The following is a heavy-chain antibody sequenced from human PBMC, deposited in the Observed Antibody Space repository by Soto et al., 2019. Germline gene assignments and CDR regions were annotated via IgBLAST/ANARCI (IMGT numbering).Heavy chain of an antibody. V-gene: IGHV4-59*08. CDR3: ARHSVAGADDASDI. Sequence: QVQLQESGPGLVKPSEILSLTWTVSDGSISSYYWSWIRQPPGKGLEWIGYIYYSGSTNYNPSLKSRVTISVDTSKNQFSLTLSSVTAADTAVYYCARHSVAGADDASDIWGQGTMVTVSS. CDR2: IYYSGST. J-gene: IGHJ3*02. D-gene: IGHD6-19*01. CDR1: DGSISSYY.